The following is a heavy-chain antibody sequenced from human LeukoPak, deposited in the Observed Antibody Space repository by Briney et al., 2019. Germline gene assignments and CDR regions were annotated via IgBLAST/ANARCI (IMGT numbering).Heavy chain of an antibody. D-gene: IGHD1-1*01. J-gene: IGHJ5*02. CDR1: GASISSYY. CDR3: AREGTAGTNLNWFDP. CDR2: IYYSGRT. Sequence: PSETLSLTCTVSGASISSYYWAWIRQPPGKGLEYIGYIYYSGRTNYNPSLRSRITISLDTSKNQFSLKLSSVTAADTAVYYCAREGTAGTNLNWFDPWGQGTLVTVSS. V-gene: IGHV4-59*01.